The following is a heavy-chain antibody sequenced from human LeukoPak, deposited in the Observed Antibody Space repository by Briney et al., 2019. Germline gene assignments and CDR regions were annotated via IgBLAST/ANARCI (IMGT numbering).Heavy chain of an antibody. CDR1: GFTFSSYW. CDR3: VTFDY. Sequence: GGSLRLSCAASGFTFSSYWMNWARQAPGKGLEWVASINHNGNVNYYVDSVKGRFTISRDNAKNTLYLQMNSLRAEDTAVYYCVTFDYWGQGTLVTVSS. CDR2: INHNGNVN. V-gene: IGHV3-7*01. J-gene: IGHJ4*02.